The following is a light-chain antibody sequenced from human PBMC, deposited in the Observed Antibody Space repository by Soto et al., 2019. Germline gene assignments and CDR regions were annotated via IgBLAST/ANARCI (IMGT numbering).Light chain of an antibody. J-gene: IGLJ7*01. CDR1: SSDVGSYNL. Sequence: QSALTQPASVSGSPGQSITISCTGTSSDVGSYNLVSWYQHRPDKAPQLMIYEVTKRPSGVSNRFSGSKSGNTASLTISGLQAEDEADYYCLSYAGSRAVFGGGTQLTVL. CDR3: LSYAGSRAV. V-gene: IGLV2-23*02. CDR2: EVT.